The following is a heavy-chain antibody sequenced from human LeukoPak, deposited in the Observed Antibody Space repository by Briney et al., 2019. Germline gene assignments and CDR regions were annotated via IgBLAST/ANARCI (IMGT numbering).Heavy chain of an antibody. CDR2: IYYSGST. D-gene: IGHD1-26*01. Sequence: SETLSLTCTVSGGSINSYYWSWIRQPPGKGLEWIGYIYYSGSTNYNPSLKSRVTISVDTSKNRFSLKLSSVTAADTAVYYCARGTRELPYYFDYWGQGTLVTVSS. V-gene: IGHV4-59*01. J-gene: IGHJ4*02. CDR1: GGSINSYY. CDR3: ARGTRELPYYFDY.